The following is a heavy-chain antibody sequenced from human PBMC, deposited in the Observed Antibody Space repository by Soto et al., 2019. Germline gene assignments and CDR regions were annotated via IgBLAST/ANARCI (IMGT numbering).Heavy chain of an antibody. CDR2: IFTGGTST. J-gene: IGHJ4*02. Sequence: PGGSLRLSCSASGFTLSSYTMSWVRLTPGKGLQWVSTIFTGGTSTVYADPVRGRFSISRDDSKNTLYLQMDNLRVDDTALYFCPKDRHPDGIWTFDYWGRGTLVTVSS. CDR1: GFTLSSYT. V-gene: IGHV3-23*01. CDR3: PKDRHPDGIWTFDY. D-gene: IGHD3-9*01.